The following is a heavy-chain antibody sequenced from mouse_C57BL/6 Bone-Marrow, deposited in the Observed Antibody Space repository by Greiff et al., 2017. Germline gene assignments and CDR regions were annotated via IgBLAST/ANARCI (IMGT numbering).Heavy chain of an antibody. D-gene: IGHD1-1*01. CDR3: ASYYGSSYVEFAY. V-gene: IGHV1-55*01. J-gene: IGHJ3*01. Sequence: VQLQQPGAELVKPGASVKMSCKASGYTFTSYWITWVKQRPGQGLEWIGDIYPGSGSTTYNEKFKSKATLTVDTSSSTAYMQLSSLTSEDSAVYYGASYYGSSYVEFAYWGQGTLVTVSA. CDR1: GYTFTSYW. CDR2: IYPGSGST.